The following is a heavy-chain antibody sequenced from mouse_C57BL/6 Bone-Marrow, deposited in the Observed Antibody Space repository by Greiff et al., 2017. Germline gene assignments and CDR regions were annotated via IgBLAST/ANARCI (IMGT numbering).Heavy chain of an antibody. D-gene: IGHD2-3*01. J-gene: IGHJ2*01. CDR3: ALYDGYYAFDY. V-gene: IGHV1-61*01. CDR1: GYTFTSYW. Sequence: QVQLQQPGAELVRPGSSVKLSCKASGYTFTSYWMDWVKQRPGQGLEWIGNIYPSDSETHYNQKFKDKATLTVDKSSSTAYMQRSSLTSEDSAVYYCALYDGYYAFDYWGQGTTLTVSS. CDR2: IYPSDSET.